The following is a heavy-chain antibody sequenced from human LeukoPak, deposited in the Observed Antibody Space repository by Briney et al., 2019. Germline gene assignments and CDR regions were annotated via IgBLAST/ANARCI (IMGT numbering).Heavy chain of an antibody. Sequence: GASVKVSCKGSGYTFTSYYMHWVRQAPGQGLEWMGIINPSGGSTSYAQKFQGRVTMTRDTSTSTVYMELSSLRSEDTAVYYCARVVAATYHFDYWGQGTLVTVSS. CDR3: ARVVAATYHFDY. V-gene: IGHV1-46*01. CDR2: INPSGGST. CDR1: GYTFTSYY. J-gene: IGHJ4*02. D-gene: IGHD2-15*01.